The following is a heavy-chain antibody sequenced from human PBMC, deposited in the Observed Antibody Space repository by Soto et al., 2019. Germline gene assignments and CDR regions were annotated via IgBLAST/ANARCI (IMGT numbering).Heavy chain of an antibody. CDR3: AKAPDGSGREYYCDY. D-gene: IGHD3-10*01. CDR1: GFTFRRYW. J-gene: IGHJ4*02. V-gene: IGHV3-7*01. CDR2: INQDGTEK. Sequence: PGGSLRLSCTTSGFTFRRYWMTWVRQVPGKGLEWVANINQDGTEKYYLASVKGRFTISRDNAKDSLDLQMNALSADDTAVYYCAKAPDGSGREYYCDYWGQGTLVTVSS.